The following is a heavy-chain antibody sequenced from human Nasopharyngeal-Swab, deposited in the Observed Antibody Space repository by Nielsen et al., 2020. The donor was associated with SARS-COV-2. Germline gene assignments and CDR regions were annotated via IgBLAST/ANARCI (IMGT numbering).Heavy chain of an antibody. J-gene: IGHJ4*01. Sequence: RQRPGKGLEWIGEVHHSGSTHYNPSLKSQVVISADKSNQFSLRMNSVTAADTALYYCARSLVGCSSHTCALMNWGHGTLVTVSS. D-gene: IGHD2-2*01. V-gene: IGHV4-4*02. CDR2: VHHSGST. CDR3: ARSLVGCSSHTCALMN.